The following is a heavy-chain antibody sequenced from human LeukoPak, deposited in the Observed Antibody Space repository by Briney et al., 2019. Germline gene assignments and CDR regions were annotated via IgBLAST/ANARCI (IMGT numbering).Heavy chain of an antibody. Sequence: ASVKVSCKASGGTFSSYAISWVRQAPGQGLEWMGGIIPIFGTANYAQKFQGRVTITADVSTSTAYMELSSLRSEDTAVYYCARGRSPDQLPHTYFDYWGQGTLVTVSS. CDR3: ARGRSPDQLPHTYFDY. J-gene: IGHJ4*02. V-gene: IGHV1-69*13. D-gene: IGHD2-2*01. CDR1: GGTFSSYA. CDR2: IIPIFGTA.